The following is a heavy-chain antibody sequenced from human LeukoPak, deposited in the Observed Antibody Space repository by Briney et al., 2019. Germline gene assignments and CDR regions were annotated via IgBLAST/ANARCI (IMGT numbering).Heavy chain of an antibody. CDR3: RRQFLVGVS. J-gene: IGHJ5*02. Sequence: GGSLRLSCTASGFTLSTYAMNWVRQAPGKGLEWVSSISHSGDTSDYADSVKGRFTISRDNSKNTLYLQMNSLSAEDAAMYYCRRQFLVGVSWGPGTLVTVSS. V-gene: IGHV3-23*01. D-gene: IGHD5/OR15-5a*01. CDR1: GFTLSTYA. CDR2: ISHSGDTS.